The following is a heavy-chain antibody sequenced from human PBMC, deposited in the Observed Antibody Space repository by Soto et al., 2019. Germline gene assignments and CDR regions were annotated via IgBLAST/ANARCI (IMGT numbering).Heavy chain of an antibody. CDR2: IYHVGST. CDR3: ARVGPWVTYYYDSSHYTFENWFDP. J-gene: IGHJ5*02. Sequence: GNLSLTCAVSGYSISSGYYWCWLRQPPGKGLEWIGSIYHVGSTYYNPSLNSRVTLSIDITNNHVSLILNSVTAADTAVYYCARVGPWVTYYYDSSHYTFENWFDPWGQGTLVTVSS. V-gene: IGHV4-38-2*01. D-gene: IGHD3-22*01. CDR1: GYSISSGYY.